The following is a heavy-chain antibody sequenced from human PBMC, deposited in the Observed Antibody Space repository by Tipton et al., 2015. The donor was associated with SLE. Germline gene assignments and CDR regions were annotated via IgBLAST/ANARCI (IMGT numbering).Heavy chain of an antibody. CDR1: GGSFSAYY. J-gene: IGHJ4*02. V-gene: IGHV4-34*01. CDR2: INHSRST. CDR3: ARVETFLVVTPIYYFDH. Sequence: LRLSCAVYGGSFSAYYWSWIRQAPGKGLEWIGEINHSRSTNYSPSLRSRVAMSVDTSKDQFSRKLSSVTAADTAMYYCARVETFLVVTPIYYFDHWGQGTLVTVSS. D-gene: IGHD4-23*01.